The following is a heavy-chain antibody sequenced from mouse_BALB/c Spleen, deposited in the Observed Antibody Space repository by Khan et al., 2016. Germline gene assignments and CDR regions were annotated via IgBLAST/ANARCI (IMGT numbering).Heavy chain of an antibody. CDR3: ARSNGWDFDV. CDR1: GYTFTDYN. Sequence: EVQLQESGPELVKPGASVKISCKASGYTFTDYNMHWVKQSHGKSLEWIGYIYPYNGGTGYNQKFKGKATLTVDNSSSTAYMELRSLTSEDSAVYCGARSNGWDFDVWGAGTPVTVSS. J-gene: IGHJ1*01. V-gene: IGHV1S29*02. CDR2: IYPYNGGT.